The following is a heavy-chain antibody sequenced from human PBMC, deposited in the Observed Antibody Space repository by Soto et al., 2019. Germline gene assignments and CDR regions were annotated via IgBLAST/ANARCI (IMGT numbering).Heavy chain of an antibody. V-gene: IGHV3-23*01. Sequence: EVLLLESGGGLVQPGGSLRLSCEASGFSFSSFAMNWVRQASGKGLEWVSAIGDSGASTYYADSVKGRFTISRDNSRNTLYLQLNSLRADDTAVYFCAKGVELDVWGNGTTVTVSS. CDR2: IGDSGAST. J-gene: IGHJ6*04. D-gene: IGHD1-26*01. CDR1: GFSFSSFA. CDR3: AKGVELDV.